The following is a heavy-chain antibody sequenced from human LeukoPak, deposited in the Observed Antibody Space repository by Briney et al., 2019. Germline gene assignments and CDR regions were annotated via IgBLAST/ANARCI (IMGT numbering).Heavy chain of an antibody. J-gene: IGHJ4*02. CDR1: GYTFTGYY. Sequence: ASVKVSCKASGYTFTGYYMHWVRQAPGQGLEWRGWIYPNSGGTNYAQKFQGRVTMTRDTSISTAYMELSRLRSDDTAVYYCARGDYYDSSGPNLDYWGQGTLVTVSS. D-gene: IGHD3-22*01. CDR2: IYPNSGGT. V-gene: IGHV1-2*02. CDR3: ARGDYYDSSGPNLDY.